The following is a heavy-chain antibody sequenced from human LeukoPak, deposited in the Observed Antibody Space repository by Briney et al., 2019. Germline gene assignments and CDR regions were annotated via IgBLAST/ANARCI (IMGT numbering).Heavy chain of an antibody. J-gene: IGHJ4*02. CDR1: GFTFSSYA. V-gene: IGHV3-23*01. CDR2: ISGSGGST. D-gene: IGHD6-19*01. Sequence: GGSPRLSCAATGFTFSSYAISWVRQVPWNGRASVSAISGSGGSTYYADSVKGRFTISRDNSKNTLYLQMNSLRAEDTAVYYCANHPGIAVAGYSDYWGQGTLVTVSS. CDR3: ANHPGIAVAGYSDY.